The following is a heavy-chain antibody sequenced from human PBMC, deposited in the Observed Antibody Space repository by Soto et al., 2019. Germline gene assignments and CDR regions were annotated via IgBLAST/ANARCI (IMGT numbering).Heavy chain of an antibody. Sequence: QVDLVQSGAEVKKPGASVKMSCKSSGYRLSNYYMHWVRQAPGQGLEWMGIVNPSDGRANYARKFQGRVTMTWDTSTTTLYMEVNSLRSHDTAIYYCARAELIVAGQAFDSWGQGTLVTVSS. CDR2: VNPSDGRA. J-gene: IGHJ4*02. CDR3: ARAELIVAGQAFDS. CDR1: GYRLSNYY. D-gene: IGHD5-12*01. V-gene: IGHV1-46*01.